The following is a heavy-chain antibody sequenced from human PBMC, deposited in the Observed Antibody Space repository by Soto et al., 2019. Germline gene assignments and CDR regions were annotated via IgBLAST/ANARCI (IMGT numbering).Heavy chain of an antibody. D-gene: IGHD4-17*01. CDR1: GGSNSSYY. V-gene: IGHV4-59*01. CDR2: MSYSGST. J-gene: IGHJ6*02. CDR3: ARGRGTTVTRTYYGMDV. Sequence: SETLSLTCTVSGGSNSSYYWSWIRQSPGKGLEWIGYMSYSGSTTYNPSLKSRVTISLHTSNNQFSLDLNSVTAADTAVYYCARGRGTTVTRTYYGMDVWGQGTTVTVSS.